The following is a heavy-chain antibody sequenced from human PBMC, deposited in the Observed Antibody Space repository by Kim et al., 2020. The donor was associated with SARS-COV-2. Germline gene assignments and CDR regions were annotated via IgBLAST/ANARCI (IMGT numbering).Heavy chain of an antibody. J-gene: IGHJ4*02. Sequence: SETLSLTCTVSGGSISSSSYYWGWIRQPPGKGLEWIGSIYYSGSTYYNPSLKSRVTISVDTSKNQFSLKLSSVTAADTAVYYCARLISSNYYDSSGTDYWGQGTLVTVSS. CDR3: ARLISSNYYDSSGTDY. V-gene: IGHV4-39*01. D-gene: IGHD3-22*01. CDR1: GGSISSSSYY. CDR2: IYYSGST.